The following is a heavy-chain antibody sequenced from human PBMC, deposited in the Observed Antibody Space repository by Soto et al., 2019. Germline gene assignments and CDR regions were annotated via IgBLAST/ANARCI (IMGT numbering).Heavy chain of an antibody. Sequence: QVQLQESGPGLVKPSETLSLTCTVSGGSISSYYWSWIRQPPGKGLEWIGYIYYSGSTNYNPSLKSRVTISVDTSKNQVSLKLSSVTAADTAVYYCARGVPDTALYYYYYGMDVWGQGTTVTVSS. CDR2: IYYSGST. J-gene: IGHJ6*02. D-gene: IGHD5-18*01. V-gene: IGHV4-59*01. CDR3: ARGVPDTALYYYYYGMDV. CDR1: GGSISSYY.